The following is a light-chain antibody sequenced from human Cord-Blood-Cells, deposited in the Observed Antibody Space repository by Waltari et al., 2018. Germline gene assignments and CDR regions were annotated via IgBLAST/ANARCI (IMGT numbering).Light chain of an antibody. V-gene: IGLV2-11*01. CDR2: DVS. CDR3: CSYAGSYTYVV. CDR1: HRDVGGYNY. J-gene: IGLJ2*01. Sequence: QSALTQPRSVSGSPGQSVTISCTGTHRDVGGYNYVSWYQQHPGKAPKLMIYDVSKRPSGVPDRFSGSKSGNTASLTISGLQAEDEADYYCCSYAGSYTYVVFGGGTKLTVL.